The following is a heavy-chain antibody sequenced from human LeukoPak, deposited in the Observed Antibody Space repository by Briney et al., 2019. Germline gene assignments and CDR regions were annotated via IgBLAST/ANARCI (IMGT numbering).Heavy chain of an antibody. V-gene: IGHV4-59*01. CDR2: IHFSGST. J-gene: IGHJ4*02. D-gene: IGHD1-26*01. CDR3: ARDLGGIYFDY. CDR1: DASISGYY. Sequence: SETLSLICTGSDASISGYYWSWIRQPPGKGLEWIGSIHFSGSTNYNPSLRSRVTISVDTSKNQLSLKLSSVTAADTAVYYCARDLGGIYFDYWGQGTLVTVSS.